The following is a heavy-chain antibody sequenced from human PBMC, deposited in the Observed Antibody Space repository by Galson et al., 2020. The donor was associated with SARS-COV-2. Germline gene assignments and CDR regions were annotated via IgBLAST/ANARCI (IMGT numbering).Heavy chain of an antibody. J-gene: IGHJ5*02. Sequence: GESLKISCAASGFTFITYGMSWVRQAPGKGLEWVSSIYGIATTHYADSVKGRFTTSRDNFKNTLYLRMNSLRVEDTAIYYCVKGGWLDDWGQGTLVTVSS. D-gene: IGHD3-16*01. V-gene: IGHV3-23*01. CDR1: GFTFITYG. CDR2: IYGIATT. CDR3: VKGGWLDD.